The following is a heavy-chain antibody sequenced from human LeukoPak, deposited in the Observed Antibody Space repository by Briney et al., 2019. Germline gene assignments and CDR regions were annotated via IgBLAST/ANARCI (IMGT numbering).Heavy chain of an antibody. V-gene: IGHV5-51*01. D-gene: IGHD3-22*01. J-gene: IGHJ4*02. CDR1: GYSFTSYW. CDR3: ARLGSSAYRVGDY. Sequence: GESLKISCKGSGYSFTSYWIGWVRQMPGKGLEWMGSIYPGDSDTRYSPSFQGQVTISADKSISTAFLYWSSLKASDSAMYYCARLGSSAYRVGDYWGQGTLVTVSS. CDR2: IYPGDSDT.